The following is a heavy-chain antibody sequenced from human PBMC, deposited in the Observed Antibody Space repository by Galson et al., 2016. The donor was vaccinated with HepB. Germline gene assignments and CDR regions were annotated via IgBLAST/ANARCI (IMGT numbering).Heavy chain of an antibody. CDR1: GYSFTNYD. D-gene: IGHD4-23*01. Sequence: SVKVSCKASGYSFTNYDINWVRQASGQGLEWMGWMNPKSGNTGSAQKFQGRVTMTRNTSISTAYMEVSSLRSEDTAVYYCARVTYFDGGADVWGQGTTVTASS. CDR2: MNPKSGNT. CDR3: ARVTYFDGGADV. J-gene: IGHJ6*02. V-gene: IGHV1-8*01.